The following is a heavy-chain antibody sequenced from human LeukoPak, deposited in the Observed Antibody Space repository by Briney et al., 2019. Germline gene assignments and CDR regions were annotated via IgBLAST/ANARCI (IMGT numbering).Heavy chain of an antibody. D-gene: IGHD3-10*01. CDR2: IIPIFGTA. J-gene: IGHJ6*03. CDR3: ASQRRMSSGRNWDYYYYMDV. Sequence: ASVKVSCKASGGTFSSYAISWVRQAPGQGLEWMGGIIPIFGTANYAQKFQGRVTITADESTSTAYMELSSLRSEDTAVYYCASQRRMSSGRNWDYYYYMDVWGKGTTVTISS. V-gene: IGHV1-69*13. CDR1: GGTFSSYA.